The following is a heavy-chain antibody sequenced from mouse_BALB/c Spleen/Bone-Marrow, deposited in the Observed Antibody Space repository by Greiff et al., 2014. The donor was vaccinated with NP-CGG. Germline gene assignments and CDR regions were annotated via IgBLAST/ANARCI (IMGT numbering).Heavy chain of an antibody. Sequence: DVMLVESGGGLVQPGGSLRLSCTTSGFTFTDYFMTWVRQPPGKALEWLGFIRNKPNGYTTEYNPSVKGRFTISRDNSQGILYLQMNTLRAEDSAIYYCARDYSGYFDFWGQGTTFTVSS. J-gene: IGHJ2*01. CDR2: IRNKPNGYTT. CDR3: ARDYSGYFDF. D-gene: IGHD5-1*01. V-gene: IGHV7-3*02. CDR1: GFTFTDYF.